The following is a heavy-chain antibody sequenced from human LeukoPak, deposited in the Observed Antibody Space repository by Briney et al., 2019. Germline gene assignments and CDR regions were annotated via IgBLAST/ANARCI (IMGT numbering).Heavy chain of an antibody. CDR1: GFTFDDYA. Sequence: PGGSLRLSCAASGFTFDDYAMHWVRQAPGKGLEWVSSISWNSGSIGYADSVKGRFTISRDNAKNSLYLQMNSLRAEDTALYYCAKDTKADYGDSDAFDIWGQGTMVTVSS. D-gene: IGHD4-17*01. CDR3: AKDTKADYGDSDAFDI. J-gene: IGHJ3*02. V-gene: IGHV3-9*01. CDR2: ISWNSGSI.